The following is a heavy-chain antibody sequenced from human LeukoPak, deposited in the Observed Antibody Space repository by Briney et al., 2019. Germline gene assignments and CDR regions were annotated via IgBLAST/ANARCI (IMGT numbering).Heavy chain of an antibody. CDR3: TRGFRSRASHYDTRTYNLEH. CDR2: LHHIGYT. D-gene: IGHD3-22*01. Sequence: PSETLSLTRTLSRYSTSSDYYWAWFRRPPGKGLEGIGNLHHIGYTSTNPSLKSRVAMSIDTSKNQMSLELGSVTAADTAVCFCTRGFRSRASHYDTRTYNLEHWGQGTMVTVSS. J-gene: IGHJ4*02. V-gene: IGHV4-38-2*02. CDR1: RYSTSSDYY.